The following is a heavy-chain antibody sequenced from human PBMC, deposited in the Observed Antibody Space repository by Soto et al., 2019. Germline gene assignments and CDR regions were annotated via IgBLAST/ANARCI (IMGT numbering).Heavy chain of an antibody. Sequence: TSETLSLTCNVSSGSISGYYWSWIRQPAGKGLEWIGRIYISGNTKYNPSLQNRVSMSLDSSKKQFSLSLRSVTAADTAVYYCARHYGDPPFFENWGQGTLVTVSS. J-gene: IGHJ4*02. D-gene: IGHD4-17*01. CDR1: SGSISGYY. V-gene: IGHV4-4*07. CDR2: IYISGNT. CDR3: ARHYGDPPFFEN.